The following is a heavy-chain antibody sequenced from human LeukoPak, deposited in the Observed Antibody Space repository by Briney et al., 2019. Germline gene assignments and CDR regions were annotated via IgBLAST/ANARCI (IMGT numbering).Heavy chain of an antibody. V-gene: IGHV3-23*01. D-gene: IGHD6-6*01. Sequence: GSLRLSFAASGFTFNTYAMSWARQAPGKGLEWVSGISASGGGTYYADSVRGRFTVSRDDSKNTLYLQMNSLRAEDTAIYYCAKLLNSSSSYWGQGTLVTVSS. CDR3: AKLLNSSSSY. CDR2: ISASGGGT. J-gene: IGHJ4*02. CDR1: GFTFNTYA.